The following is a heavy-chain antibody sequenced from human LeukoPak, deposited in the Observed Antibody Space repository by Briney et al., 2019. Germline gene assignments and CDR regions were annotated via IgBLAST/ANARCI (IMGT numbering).Heavy chain of an antibody. J-gene: IGHJ6*03. D-gene: IGHD5-18*01. V-gene: IGHV1-18*01. CDR2: ISGYDDSHR. Sequence: ASVKVSCKASGYTFTTYGNSWVRRAPGQGLEWVGWISGYDDSHRNYARTLQDRVTMTTDTSTSTAYMELRSLRSEDTAVYYCARSPWGYSYGPRYYYYYMDVWGKGTTVTVSS. CDR1: GYTFTTYG. CDR3: ARSPWGYSYGPRYYYYYMDV.